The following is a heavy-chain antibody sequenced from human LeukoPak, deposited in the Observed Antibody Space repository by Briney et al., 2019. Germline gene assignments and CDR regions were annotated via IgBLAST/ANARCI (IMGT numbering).Heavy chain of an antibody. CDR1: GFTFSSYW. CDR2: IKQDGSEK. Sequence: GGSLRLSCAASGFTFSSYWMSWVRQAPGKGLEWVANIKQDGSEKYYVDSVKGRFTISRDNAKNSLHLQMNSLRAEDTAVYYCARDRGLSEYSYGLVAFDIWGQGTMVTVSS. V-gene: IGHV3-7*01. CDR3: ARDRGLSEYSYGLVAFDI. D-gene: IGHD5-18*01. J-gene: IGHJ3*02.